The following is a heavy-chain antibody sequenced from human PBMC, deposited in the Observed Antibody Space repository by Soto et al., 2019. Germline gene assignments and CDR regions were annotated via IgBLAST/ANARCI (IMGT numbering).Heavy chain of an antibody. CDR1: GGTFSSYA. V-gene: IGHV1-69*01. CDR2: IIAILGKA. D-gene: IGHD3-22*01. J-gene: IGHJ3*01. CDR3: ARERGGAIIVGVTGTFDV. Sequence: QVQLVQSGAEVKKPGSSVKVSCKASGGTFSSYAISWVRQAPGQGLEWMGGIIAILGKANYAEKFQGRVTITADESTSTAYMELSSLRSADTAVYYCARERGGAIIVGVTGTFDVWGQGTLVTVSS.